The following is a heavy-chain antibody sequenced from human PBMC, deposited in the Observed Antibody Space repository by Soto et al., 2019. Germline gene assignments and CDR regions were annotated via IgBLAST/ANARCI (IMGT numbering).Heavy chain of an antibody. CDR1: GFIFSKNT. CDR3: VKQAHGLDRVAFDD. Sequence: GGSLRLACSASGFIFSKNTIYWVRQVPGKGLEAISAVSTSGRSTYYADSVKDRFTISRDNSKNTLFLQMGSLRPEDTAIYYCVKQAHGLDRVAFDDCGQGPQVT. J-gene: IGHJ4*02. CDR2: VSTSGRST. V-gene: IGHV3-64D*06. D-gene: IGHD2-15*01.